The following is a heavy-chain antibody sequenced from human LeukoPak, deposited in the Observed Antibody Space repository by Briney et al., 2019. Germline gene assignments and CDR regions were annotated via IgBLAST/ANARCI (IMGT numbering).Heavy chain of an antibody. V-gene: IGHV3-74*01. Sequence: GGSLRLSCIASGFSYSGHWMHWARQLPGKGLVWVSRISPTGSTTSYADSVKGRFTVSRDNAKNTLYLQVNNLRAEDTAVYYCARGPNSNWSGLDFWGQGTLLTVSS. CDR3: ARGPNSNWSGLDF. J-gene: IGHJ4*02. D-gene: IGHD6-6*01. CDR1: GFSYSGHW. CDR2: ISPTGSTT.